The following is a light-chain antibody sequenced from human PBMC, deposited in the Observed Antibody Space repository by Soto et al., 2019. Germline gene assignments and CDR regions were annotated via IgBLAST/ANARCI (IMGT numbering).Light chain of an antibody. CDR1: SSDVGFFNY. CDR3: SSFVDGTSYV. Sequence: QSVLTQPPSVSGSPGQSVTISCTGTSSDVGFFNYVSWYQHHPGKVPKFLIYEVNKRPSGVPDRFSGSKSGNTASLTVSGLQPEDEAEYFCSSFVDGTSYVFGTGTKVTV. V-gene: IGLV2-8*01. J-gene: IGLJ1*01. CDR2: EVN.